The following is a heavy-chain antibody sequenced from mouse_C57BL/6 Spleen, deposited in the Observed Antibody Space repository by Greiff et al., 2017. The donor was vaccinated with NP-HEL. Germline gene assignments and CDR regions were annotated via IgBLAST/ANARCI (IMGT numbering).Heavy chain of an antibody. V-gene: IGHV1-61*01. Sequence: VQLQQPGAELVRPGSSVKLSCKASGYTFTSYWMDWVKQRPGQGLEWIGNIYPSDSETHYNQKFKDKATLTVDKSSSTAYMQLSSLTSEDSAVYYCARRFITTVVGHWYFDVWGTGTTVTVSS. CDR2: IYPSDSET. D-gene: IGHD1-1*01. J-gene: IGHJ1*03. CDR1: GYTFTSYW. CDR3: ARRFITTVVGHWYFDV.